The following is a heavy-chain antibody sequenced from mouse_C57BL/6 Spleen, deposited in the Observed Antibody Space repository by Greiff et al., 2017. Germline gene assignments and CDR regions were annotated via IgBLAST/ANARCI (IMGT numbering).Heavy chain of an antibody. J-gene: IGHJ4*01. Sequence: EVKVVESGGGLVKPGGSLKLSCAASGFTFSSYAMSWVRQTPEKRLEWVATISDGGSYTYYPDNVKGRFTISRDNAKNNLYLQMSHLKSEDTAMYYCARGYGSSYVSYYYAMDYWGQGTSVTVSS. CDR2: ISDGGSYT. D-gene: IGHD1-1*01. V-gene: IGHV5-4*03. CDR1: GFTFSSYA. CDR3: ARGYGSSYVSYYYAMDY.